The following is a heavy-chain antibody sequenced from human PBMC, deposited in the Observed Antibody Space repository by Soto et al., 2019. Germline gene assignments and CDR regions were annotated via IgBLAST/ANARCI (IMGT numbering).Heavy chain of an antibody. D-gene: IGHD1-1*01. CDR2: ISWNSGNI. CDR1: GFTFDDYA. V-gene: IGHV3-9*01. Sequence: EVQLVESGGGLGQPGRSRRLSCAASGFTFDDYAMHWVRLAPGKGLEWVSSISWNSGNIDYADSVKGRFTVSRDNAKNSLYLQMNSLRSEDTAMYYCAKDASITTTYLAHWGHGTLVTVSA. CDR3: AKDASITTTYLAH. J-gene: IGHJ4*01.